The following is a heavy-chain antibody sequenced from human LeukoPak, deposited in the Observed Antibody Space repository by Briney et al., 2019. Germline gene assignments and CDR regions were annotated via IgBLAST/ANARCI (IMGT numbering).Heavy chain of an antibody. V-gene: IGHV5-51*01. Sequence: GESLQISCKGSGSIFTSYWIGWVRQLPGKGLEWMGIIYPGDSDTRYGPSFQGQVTISADKSISTAYLQWSSLKASDTAMYYCARPSNYGSGSSLDYWGQGTLVTVSS. D-gene: IGHD3-10*01. CDR3: ARPSNYGSGSSLDY. CDR2: IYPGDSDT. CDR1: GSIFTSYW. J-gene: IGHJ4*02.